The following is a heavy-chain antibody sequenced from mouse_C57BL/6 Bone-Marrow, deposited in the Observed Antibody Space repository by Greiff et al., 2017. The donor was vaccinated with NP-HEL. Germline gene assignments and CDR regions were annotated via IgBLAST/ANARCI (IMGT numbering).Heavy chain of an antibody. CDR2: INYDGSST. V-gene: IGHV5-16*01. CDR1: GFTFSDYY. CDR3: ARETGNYVDY. J-gene: IGHJ2*01. Sequence: EVMLVESEGGLVQPGSSMKLSCTASGFTFSDYYMAWVRQVPEKGLEWVANINYDGSSTYYLDSLKSRFIISRDNAKNILYLQMSSLKSEDTATYYCARETGNYVDYWGQGTTLTVSS.